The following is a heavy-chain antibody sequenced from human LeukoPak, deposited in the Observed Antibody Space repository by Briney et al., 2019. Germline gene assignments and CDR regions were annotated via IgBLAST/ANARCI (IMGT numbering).Heavy chain of an antibody. Sequence: GASVKVSCKASGYTFNYYYMHWVRQAPGRGLDWMGWINPSSGATNYAQKFQGRVTMTRDTSVSTAYLELTRLRSDDSAVFYCTRGPGHYFDYWGQGTVVTVPS. CDR2: INPSSGAT. V-gene: IGHV1-2*02. J-gene: IGHJ4*02. CDR3: TRGPGHYFDY. D-gene: IGHD3-10*01. CDR1: GYTFNYYY.